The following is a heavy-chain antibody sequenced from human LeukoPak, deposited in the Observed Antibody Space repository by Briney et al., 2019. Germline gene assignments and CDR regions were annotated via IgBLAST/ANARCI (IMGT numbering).Heavy chain of an antibody. D-gene: IGHD1-26*01. CDR2: SYSGGST. CDR3: ARAGWELLIDY. Sequence: GGSLRLSCAASGFTVSSNYMSWVRQAPGKGLEWVSVSYSGGSTYYADSVKCRFTISRDNSKNTLYLQMNSLRAEDTAVYYCARAGWELLIDYWGQGTLVTVSS. J-gene: IGHJ4*02. CDR1: GFTVSSNY. V-gene: IGHV3-66*01.